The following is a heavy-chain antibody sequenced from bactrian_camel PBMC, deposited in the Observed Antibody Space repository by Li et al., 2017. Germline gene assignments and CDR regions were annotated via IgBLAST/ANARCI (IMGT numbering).Heavy chain of an antibody. CDR1: EDTIGRHC. D-gene: IGHD7*01. CDR2: IESDGST. V-gene: IGHV3S55*01. J-gene: IGHJ4*01. Sequence: VQLVESGGGSVQVGGSLRLSSVASEDTIGRHCMGWFRQVPDKEREGVAGIESDGSTSYADSVKGRSTISQDGAKNILYLQMHSLKPEDTAMYYCALETGCFTDSSWFRVNIWQATTRGQGTQVTVS.